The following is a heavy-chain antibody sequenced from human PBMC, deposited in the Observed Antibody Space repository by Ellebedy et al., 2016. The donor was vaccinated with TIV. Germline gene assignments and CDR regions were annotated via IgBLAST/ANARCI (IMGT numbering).Heavy chain of an antibody. D-gene: IGHD2-21*01. CDR3: ARARTAHSGVWYFDY. CDR1: GFTFSSYG. Sequence: PGGSLRLSCAASGFTFSSYGMHWVRQAPGKGLEWVAVISYDGTNKYYADSVKGRFTISRDNAQNSLYLQMNSLRAEDTAVYYSARARTAHSGVWYFDYWGQGTLVTVSS. J-gene: IGHJ4*02. CDR2: ISYDGTNK. V-gene: IGHV3-30*03.